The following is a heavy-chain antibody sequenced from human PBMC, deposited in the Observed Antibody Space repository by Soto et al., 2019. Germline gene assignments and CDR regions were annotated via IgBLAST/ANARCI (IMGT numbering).Heavy chain of an antibody. CDR2: IYYSGST. J-gene: IGHJ6*03. CDR1: GGSISSYY. Sequence: QVQLQESGPGLVKPSETLSLTCTVSGGSISSYYWSWIRQPPGKGLEWIGYIYYSGSTNYNPSLKSRVTISVDTSKNQFSLKLSSVTAADTAVYYCARLGDSVYYYYMDVWGKGTTVTVSS. D-gene: IGHD2-21*02. CDR3: ARLGDSVYYYYMDV. V-gene: IGHV4-59*08.